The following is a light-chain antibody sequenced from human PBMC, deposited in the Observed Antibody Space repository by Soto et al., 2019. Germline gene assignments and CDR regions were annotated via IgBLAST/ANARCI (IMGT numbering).Light chain of an antibody. CDR1: QSLTKW. V-gene: IGKV1-5*01. CDR3: QQSESGST. CDR2: DVS. Sequence: QMTQSPSTLSASVGDRVTITCRASQSLTKWLAWYQQKPGKAPKVLIYDVSTLKSGVPSRFSGSGSGTDFNLTVKSPQPDDFATYYCQQSESGSTFRQGAKLKI. J-gene: IGKJ2*01.